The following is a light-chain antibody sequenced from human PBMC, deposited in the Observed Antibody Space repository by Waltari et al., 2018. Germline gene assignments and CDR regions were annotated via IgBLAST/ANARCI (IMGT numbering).Light chain of an antibody. Sequence: EIVMTQSPATLSVSPGGGATLSCRASRAIASNVAGYQQRPGQPPRLLIFDASTRATGIPERFSGSWSGPEFTLTISSLQSEDSAVYFCQQFNTGYSFGQGTKLEI. V-gene: IGKV3-15*01. CDR2: DAS. CDR3: QQFNTGYS. J-gene: IGKJ2*01. CDR1: RAIASN.